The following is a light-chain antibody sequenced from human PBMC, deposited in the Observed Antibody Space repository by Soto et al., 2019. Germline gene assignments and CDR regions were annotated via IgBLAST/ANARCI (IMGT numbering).Light chain of an antibody. Sequence: DIQMTQSPSTLSASVGDRVTISCRASQSIQTWLAWYQQRPGKAPNLLIFDASDLASGVPSRFSGSGSGAEFTLTISSLQADDFATYYCQQYESYPYTFGRGTRLEIK. V-gene: IGKV1-5*01. CDR1: QSIQTW. CDR3: QQYESYPYT. CDR2: DAS. J-gene: IGKJ2*01.